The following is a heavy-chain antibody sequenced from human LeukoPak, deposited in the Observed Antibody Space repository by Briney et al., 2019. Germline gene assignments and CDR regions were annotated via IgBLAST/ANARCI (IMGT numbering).Heavy chain of an antibody. D-gene: IGHD2-15*01. V-gene: IGHV3-23*01. Sequence: PGGSLRLSCAASGFTFSSYAMSWVRQAPGKGLEWVSAISGSGGSTYYADSVKGRFTISRDNSKNTLYLQMNSLRAEDTAVYYCAKDQGYCSGGSCYSCFDYWGQGTLVTVSS. J-gene: IGHJ4*02. CDR3: AKDQGYCSGGSCYSCFDY. CDR2: ISGSGGST. CDR1: GFTFSSYA.